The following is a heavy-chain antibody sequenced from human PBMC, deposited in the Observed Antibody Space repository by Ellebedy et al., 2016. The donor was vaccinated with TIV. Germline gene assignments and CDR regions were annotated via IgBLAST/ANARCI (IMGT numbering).Heavy chain of an antibody. Sequence: GESLKISCKGSGYSFATYWIAWVRQMPGKGLEWMGVIYPDDSRVIYSPSFQGQVTTSVDKPINTAYLQWSSLKASDTAMYYCATGLAGYGYWGQGTLVTVSS. CDR3: ATGLAGYGY. V-gene: IGHV5-51*01. CDR2: IYPDDSRV. CDR1: GYSFATYW. J-gene: IGHJ4*02. D-gene: IGHD6-19*01.